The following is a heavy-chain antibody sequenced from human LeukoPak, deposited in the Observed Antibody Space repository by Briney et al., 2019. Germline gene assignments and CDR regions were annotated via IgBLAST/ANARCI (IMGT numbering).Heavy chain of an antibody. CDR3: ANDVGATYFFDY. CDR2: ISGSGGST. V-gene: IGHV3-23*01. J-gene: IGHJ4*02. D-gene: IGHD1-26*01. Sequence: GGSLRLSCAASGFTFSSYAMSWVRQATGKGLEWVSAISGSGGSTYYADSVKGRFTISRDNSKNTLYLQMNSLRAEDTAVYYCANDVGATYFFDYWGQGTLVTVSS. CDR1: GFTFSSYA.